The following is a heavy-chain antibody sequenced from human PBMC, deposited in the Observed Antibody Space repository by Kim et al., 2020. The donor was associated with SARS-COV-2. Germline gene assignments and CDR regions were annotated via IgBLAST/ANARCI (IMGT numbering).Heavy chain of an antibody. J-gene: IGHJ5*02. CDR2: INAGNGNT. V-gene: IGHV1-3*01. D-gene: IGHD3-10*01. CDR1: GYTFTSYA. Sequence: ASVKVSCKASGYTFTSYAMHWVRQAPGQRLEWMGWINAGNGNTKYSQKFQGRVTITRDTSASTAYMELSSLRSEDTAVYYCARMYYYGSGTGGFDPWGQGTLVTVSS. CDR3: ARMYYYGSGTGGFDP.